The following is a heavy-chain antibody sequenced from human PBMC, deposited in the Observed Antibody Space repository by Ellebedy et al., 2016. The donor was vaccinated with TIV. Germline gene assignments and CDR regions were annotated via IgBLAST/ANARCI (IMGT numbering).Heavy chain of an antibody. CDR2: ISSGSSYI. V-gene: IGHV3-21*01. CDR3: ARDLNGGSLDY. J-gene: IGHJ4*02. Sequence: GGSLRLSCAASGFTFSSYSMNWVRQAPGKGLEWVSSISSGSSYIYYADSVKGRFTISRDNAKDTLYLQLNSLTPEDTAVYYCARDLNGGSLDYWGQGTLVTVSS. CDR1: GFTFSSYS. D-gene: IGHD4-23*01.